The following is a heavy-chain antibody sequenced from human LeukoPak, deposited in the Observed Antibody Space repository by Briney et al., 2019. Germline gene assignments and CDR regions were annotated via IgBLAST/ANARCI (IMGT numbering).Heavy chain of an antibody. D-gene: IGHD1-26*01. J-gene: IGHJ4*02. CDR3: ARSQSWAFDY. CDR1: GFTFSTYW. V-gene: IGHV3-7*05. CDR2: IKQDGSEK. Sequence: GGSLRLSCAASGFTFSTYWMSWVRQAPGKGLEWVVNIKQDGSEKYYVDSVKGRFTVSRDNAKNSLDLQMHSLRVEDTALYYCARSQSWAFDYWGQGILVTVSS.